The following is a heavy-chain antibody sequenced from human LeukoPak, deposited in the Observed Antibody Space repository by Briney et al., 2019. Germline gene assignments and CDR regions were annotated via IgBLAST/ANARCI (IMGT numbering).Heavy chain of an antibody. CDR1: GFTVSSNY. V-gene: IGHV3-66*01. CDR3: ARDLIFGELDY. D-gene: IGHD3-10*02. Sequence: GGSLRLSCAASGFTVSSNYMSWVRQAPGKGLEWVSVIYSGGSTYYADSVKGRFTISRDNSKNTLYLQMNSLRAEDTAVYYCARDLIFGELDYWGQGTLVTVSP. J-gene: IGHJ4*02. CDR2: IYSGGST.